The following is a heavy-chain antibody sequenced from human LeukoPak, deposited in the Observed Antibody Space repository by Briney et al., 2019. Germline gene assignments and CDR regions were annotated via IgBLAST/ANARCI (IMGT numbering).Heavy chain of an antibody. CDR3: ARDRATVVTRSYWYFDL. V-gene: IGHV4-59*01. D-gene: IGHD4-23*01. CDR2: IYYSGST. CDR1: GGSISSYY. J-gene: IGHJ2*01. Sequence: SETLSLTCTVSGGSISSYYWSWIRQPSGKGLEWIGYIYYSGSTNYNPSLKSRVTISVDTSKNQFSLKLSSVTAADTAVYYCARDRATVVTRSYWYFDLWGRGTLVTVSS.